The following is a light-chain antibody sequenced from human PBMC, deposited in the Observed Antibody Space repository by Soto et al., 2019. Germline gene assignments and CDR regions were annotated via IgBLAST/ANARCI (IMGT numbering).Light chain of an antibody. V-gene: IGKV3-15*01. Sequence: EIVLTQSPAILSVSPGRGATLSCRASQSVSSNLAWYQQRPGQAPRLLIYSASTRATGIPARFSGSGSGKEFTLTISSLQSEDFAVYYCQQYNKWPLFTFGPGTRVDIK. CDR3: QQYNKWPLFT. J-gene: IGKJ3*01. CDR2: SAS. CDR1: QSVSSN.